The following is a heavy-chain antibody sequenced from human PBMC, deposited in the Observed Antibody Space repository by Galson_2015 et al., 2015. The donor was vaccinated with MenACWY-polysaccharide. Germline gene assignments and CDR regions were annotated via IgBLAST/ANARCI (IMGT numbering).Heavy chain of an antibody. CDR3: ARGHYGMDV. CDR1: GLTFRNYW. CDR2: IKKDGSEK. V-gene: IGHV3-7*04. Sequence: SLRLSCAASGLTFRNYWMTWARQAPGKGLEWVANIKKDGSEKYYVDSVKGRFTVSRDNAKNSLYLQMNSLRAEDTAVYSCARGHYGMDVWGQGTLVTVSS. J-gene: IGHJ6*02.